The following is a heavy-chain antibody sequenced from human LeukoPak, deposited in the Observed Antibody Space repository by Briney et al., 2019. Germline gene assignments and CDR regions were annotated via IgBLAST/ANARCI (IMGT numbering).Heavy chain of an antibody. CDR1: EFSFSSYE. V-gene: IGHV3-64D*06. Sequence: PGGALRLSCAVSEFSFSSYEMNWVRQAPGKGLEYVSAISSNGGSTYYADSVKGRFTISRDNSKNTLYLQMSSLRAEDTAVYYCVQDSGSGEGEWDYFDYWGQGTLVTVSS. J-gene: IGHJ4*02. D-gene: IGHD2-21*01. CDR2: ISSNGGST. CDR3: VQDSGSGEGEWDYFDY.